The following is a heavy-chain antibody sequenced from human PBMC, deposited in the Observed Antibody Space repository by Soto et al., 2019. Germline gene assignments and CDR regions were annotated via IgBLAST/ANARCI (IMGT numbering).Heavy chain of an antibody. CDR2: IKHSGST. D-gene: IGHD5-18*01. V-gene: IGHV4-34*01. Sequence: SCAASGLTFRGYYMTCMRQGPGKGLEWGGEIKHSGSTNFNPSLKSRVTISVDTSKNQCSLTLTSVTAAHTAAYYCARGTFRGYSYGYYFDYWGQGALVTVSS. CDR1: GLTFRGYY. CDR3: ARGTFRGYSYGYYFDY. J-gene: IGHJ4*02.